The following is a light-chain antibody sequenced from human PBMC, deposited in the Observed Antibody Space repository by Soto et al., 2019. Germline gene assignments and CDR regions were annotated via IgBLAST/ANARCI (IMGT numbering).Light chain of an antibody. Sequence: EIFKTQSPETLSVSPGETASLSCSSSQRVSSNHLAWYQHKPGQAPRLLIYAASSRAPGSPDRFSGGGSGTDFTLTISRLEPEDFAVYYCQQYGYSPITFGQGTRLEIK. CDR2: AAS. CDR1: QRVSSNH. J-gene: IGKJ5*01. V-gene: IGKV3-20*01. CDR3: QQYGYSPIT.